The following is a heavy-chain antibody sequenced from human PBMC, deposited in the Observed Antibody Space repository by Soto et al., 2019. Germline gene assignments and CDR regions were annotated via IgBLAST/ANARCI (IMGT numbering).Heavy chain of an antibody. Sequence: QVQLQESGPGLVKPSETLSLTCTVSGGSITNYYCSWFRQPPGKGLEWIGYINYDGYSAYNLSLTSRVTLSMAASQTQFSLMLESVTATDTAVYFCARHGFGPLHGLVDVWGPGTTVIVSS. CDR1: GGSITNYY. CDR3: ARHGFGPLHGLVDV. CDR2: INYDGYS. D-gene: IGHD3-10*01. V-gene: IGHV4-59*08. J-gene: IGHJ6*02.